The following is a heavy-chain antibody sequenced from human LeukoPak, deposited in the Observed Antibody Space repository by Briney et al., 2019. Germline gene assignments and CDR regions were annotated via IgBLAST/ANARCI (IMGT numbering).Heavy chain of an antibody. Sequence: GASVKVSCKASGYTFTSYDINWVRQATGQGLEWMGWINPNSGGTNYAQKFQGRVTMTRDTSISTAYMELSRLRSDDTAVYYCARVGEYGSGSYLLYWGQGTLVTVSS. CDR3: ARVGEYGSGSYLLY. J-gene: IGHJ4*02. CDR2: INPNSGGT. V-gene: IGHV1-2*02. D-gene: IGHD3-10*01. CDR1: GYTFTSYD.